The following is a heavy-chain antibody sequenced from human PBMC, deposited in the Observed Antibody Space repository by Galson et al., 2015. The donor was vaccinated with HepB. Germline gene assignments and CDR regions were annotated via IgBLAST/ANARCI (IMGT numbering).Heavy chain of an antibody. CDR3: ATFIVATISDFDY. CDR2: IRYDGSNK. D-gene: IGHD5-12*01. Sequence: SLRLSCAASGFTFSSYGMHWVRQAPGKGLEWVAFIRYDGSNKYYADSVKGRFTISRGNSKNTLYLQMNSLRAEDTAVYYCATFIVATISDFDYWGQGTLVTVSS. J-gene: IGHJ4*02. CDR1: GFTFSSYG. V-gene: IGHV3-30*02.